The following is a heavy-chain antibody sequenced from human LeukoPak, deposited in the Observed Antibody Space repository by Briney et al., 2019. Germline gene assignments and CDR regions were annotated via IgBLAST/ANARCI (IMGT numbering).Heavy chain of an antibody. D-gene: IGHD3-10*01. J-gene: IGHJ3*02. Sequence: PSETLSLTCAVYGGSFSGYYWSWIRQPPGKGLEWIGEINHSGSTNYNPSLKSRVNISVDTSKDQFSLKLSSVTAADTAVYYCARGRRVRGVIISAFDIWGQGTMVTVSS. V-gene: IGHV4-34*01. CDR2: INHSGST. CDR1: GGSFSGYY. CDR3: ARGRRVRGVIISAFDI.